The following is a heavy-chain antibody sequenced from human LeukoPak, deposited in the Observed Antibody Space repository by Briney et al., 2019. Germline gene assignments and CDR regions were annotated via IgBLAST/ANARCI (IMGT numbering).Heavy chain of an antibody. V-gene: IGHV1-69*13. D-gene: IGHD1-26*01. CDR3: ARGTPNLSGSLPAPYGY. CDR1: GGTFGSYA. J-gene: IGHJ4*02. CDR2: IIPIFGTA. Sequence: ASVKVSCKASGGTFGSYAISWMRQAPGQGLEWMGGIIPIFGTANYAQKFQGRVTITADESTSTAYMELSSLRSDDTAVYYCARGTPNLSGSLPAPYGYWGQGTLVTVSS.